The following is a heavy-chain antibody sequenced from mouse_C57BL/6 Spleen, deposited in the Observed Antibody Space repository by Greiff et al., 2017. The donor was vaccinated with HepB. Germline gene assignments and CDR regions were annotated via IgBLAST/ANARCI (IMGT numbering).Heavy chain of an antibody. Sequence: EVKLQESGPGLVKPSQSLSLTCSVTGYSITSGYYWNWIRQFPGNKLEWMGYISYDGSNNYNPSLKNRISITRDTSKNQFFLKLNSVTTEDTATYYCARKGVYDYYWYFDVWGTGTTVTVSS. J-gene: IGHJ1*03. CDR3: ARKGVYDYYWYFDV. V-gene: IGHV3-6*01. CDR1: GYSITSGYY. CDR2: ISYDGSN. D-gene: IGHD2-4*01.